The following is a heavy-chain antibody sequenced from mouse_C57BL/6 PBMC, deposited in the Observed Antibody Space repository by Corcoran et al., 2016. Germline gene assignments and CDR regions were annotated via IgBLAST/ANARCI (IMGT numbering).Heavy chain of an antibody. D-gene: IGHD1-1*01. J-gene: IGHJ1*03. CDR2: INTYSGVP. CDR3: ARGLHYYGSSYNNWYFDV. CDR1: GYTFTTYG. V-gene: IGHV9-3*01. Sequence: QIQLVQSGPELKKPGETVKISCKASGYTFTTYGMSWVKQAPGKGLKWMGWINTYSGVPTYADDFKGRFAFSLETSASNAYLQINNLKNEDTATYFCARGLHYYGSSYNNWYFDVWGTGTTVTVSS.